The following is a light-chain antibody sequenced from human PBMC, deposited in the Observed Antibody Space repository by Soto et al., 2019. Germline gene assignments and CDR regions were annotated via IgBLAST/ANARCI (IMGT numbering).Light chain of an antibody. CDR1: QSVSSSY. J-gene: IGKJ3*01. CDR3: QQYGSSPGFT. CDR2: GAS. Sequence: IVLKQSPGTLSLSPGERATLSCRASQSVSSSYLAWYQQKPGQAPRLLIYGASSRATGIPDRFSGSGSGTDFTLTISRLEPEDFAVYYCQQYGSSPGFTFGPGTKVDIK. V-gene: IGKV3-20*01.